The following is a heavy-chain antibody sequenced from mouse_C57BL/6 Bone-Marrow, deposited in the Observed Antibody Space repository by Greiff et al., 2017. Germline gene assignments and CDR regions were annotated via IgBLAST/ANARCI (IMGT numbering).Heavy chain of an antibody. J-gene: IGHJ3*01. CDR1: GYTFTDYY. CDR3: AREIYYDYGGWAY. Sequence: EVQLQQSGPELVKPGASVKISCKASGYTFTDYYMNWVKQSHGKSLEWIGDINPNNGGTSYNQKFKGKATLTVDKSSSTAYMELRSLTSEDSAVYYCAREIYYDYGGWAYWGQGTLVTVSA. V-gene: IGHV1-26*01. D-gene: IGHD2-4*01. CDR2: INPNNGGT.